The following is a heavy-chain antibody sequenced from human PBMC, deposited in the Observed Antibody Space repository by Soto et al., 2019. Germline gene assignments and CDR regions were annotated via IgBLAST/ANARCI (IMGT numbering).Heavy chain of an antibody. J-gene: IGHJ5*02. Sequence: GGSLRLSCTASVFIFSTYGMHWVRQAPGKGLEWVAVVWSDGINKYYADSVKGRFTISRDNSKNTLYLQMDSLRAEDTAVYYCSRALGYYYDAWGQGTLVTVSS. V-gene: IGHV3-33*01. CDR2: VWSDGINK. CDR1: VFIFSTYG. D-gene: IGHD3-22*01. CDR3: SRALGYYYDA.